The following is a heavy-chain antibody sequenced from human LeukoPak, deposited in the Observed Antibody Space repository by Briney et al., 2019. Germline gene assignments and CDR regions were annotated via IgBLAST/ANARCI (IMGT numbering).Heavy chain of an antibody. Sequence: GGSLRLSCAASGFTFSSYAMSWVRQAPGKGLEWVSAISGSGGSTYYADSVKGRFNISRDNSKNTLYLQMNSLRAEDTAVYYCAKDGPDDFWTGYDYWGQGTLVTVSS. CDR3: AKDGPDDFWTGYDY. D-gene: IGHD3-3*01. CDR2: ISGSGGST. V-gene: IGHV3-23*01. CDR1: GFTFSSYA. J-gene: IGHJ4*02.